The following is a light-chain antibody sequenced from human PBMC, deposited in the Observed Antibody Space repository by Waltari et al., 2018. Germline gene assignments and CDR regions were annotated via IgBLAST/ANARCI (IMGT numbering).Light chain of an antibody. CDR3: QQYGSSPT. CDR2: GAS. Sequence: IVLTQSPGTLSLSPGERAILSCRASQSVSSIYLAWYQQKRGQAPRLLIYGASSRAIGVPERFSGSGSGTDFTRTINRLEPEDFAVYFCQQYGSSPTFGGGTKVEVK. V-gene: IGKV3-20*01. CDR1: QSVSSIY. J-gene: IGKJ4*01.